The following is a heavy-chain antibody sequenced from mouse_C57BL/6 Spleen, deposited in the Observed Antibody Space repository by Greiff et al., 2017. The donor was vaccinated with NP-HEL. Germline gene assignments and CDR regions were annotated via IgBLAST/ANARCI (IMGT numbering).Heavy chain of an antibody. CDR2: IYPGDGDT. V-gene: IGHV1-80*01. CDR1: GYAFSSYW. Sequence: QVQLKESGAELVKPGASVKISCKASGYAFSSYWMNWVKQRPGKGLEWIGQIYPGDGDTNYNGKFKGKATLTADKSSSTAYMQLSSLTSEDSAVYFCARKDWDNYFDYWGQGTTLTVSS. CDR3: ARKDWDNYFDY. J-gene: IGHJ2*01. D-gene: IGHD4-1*01.